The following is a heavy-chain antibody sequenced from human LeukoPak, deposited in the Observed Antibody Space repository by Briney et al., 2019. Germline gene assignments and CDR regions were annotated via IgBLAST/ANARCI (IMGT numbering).Heavy chain of an antibody. CDR3: ARDHLANLASRLFDP. V-gene: IGHV4-34*01. D-gene: IGHD3-3*01. CDR2: VHHSGRT. Sequence: SETLSLTCAVYGGSFNGYYWNWIRQPPGKGLEWIGSVHHSGRTYYNPSLKSRVTISVDTSKNQFSLKLNSVTAADTAVYYCARDHLANLASRLFDPWGQGSLVTVS. J-gene: IGHJ5*02. CDR1: GGSFNGYY.